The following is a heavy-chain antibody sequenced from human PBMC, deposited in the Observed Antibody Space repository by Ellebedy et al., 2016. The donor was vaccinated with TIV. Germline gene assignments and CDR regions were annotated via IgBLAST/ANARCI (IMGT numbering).Heavy chain of an antibody. V-gene: IGHV1-69*13. J-gene: IGHJ4*02. CDR2: ITPIFGRA. D-gene: IGHD6-19*01. CDR3: ARGWTVAGSPDPSFF. CDR1: GGIFSTYG. Sequence: ASVKVSXXASGGIFSTYGINWVRQAPRQGLEWMGGITPIFGRANYAQKFQGRVIITADESTTTAYMELSSLRFEDTAVYYCARGWTVAGSPDPSFFWGQGTLVTVSS.